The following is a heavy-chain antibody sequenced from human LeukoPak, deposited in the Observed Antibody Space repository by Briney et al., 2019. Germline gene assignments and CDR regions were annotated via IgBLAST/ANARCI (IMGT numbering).Heavy chain of an antibody. J-gene: IGHJ4*02. CDR2: INPNSGGT. Sequence: GASVKVSCKAPGYTFTGYYMHWVRQAPGQGLEWMGWINPNSGGTNYAQKFQGWVTMTRDTSISTAYMELSRLRSEDTAVYYCARDRGRDGYNYLDYWGQGTLVTVSS. CDR3: ARDRGRDGYNYLDY. CDR1: GYTFTGYY. V-gene: IGHV1-2*04. D-gene: IGHD5-24*01.